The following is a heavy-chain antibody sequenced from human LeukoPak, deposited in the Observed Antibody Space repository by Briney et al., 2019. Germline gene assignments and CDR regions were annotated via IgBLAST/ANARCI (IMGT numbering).Heavy chain of an antibody. CDR2: ISYSGST. CDR1: GGSISSSSFY. V-gene: IGHV4-39*01. Sequence: SETLSLTCTVSGGSISSSSFYWGWIRQPPGKGLEWIGDISYSGSTYYNPSLKSRVTISVDTSKNQFSLKLSSMTATDTAVYYCASGGSSSWYRWFDPWGQGTLVTVSS. J-gene: IGHJ5*02. D-gene: IGHD6-13*01. CDR3: ASGGSSSWYRWFDP.